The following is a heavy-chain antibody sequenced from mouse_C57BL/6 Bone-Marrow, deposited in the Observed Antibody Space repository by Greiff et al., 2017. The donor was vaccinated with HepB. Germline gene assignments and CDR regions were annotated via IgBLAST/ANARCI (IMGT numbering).Heavy chain of an antibody. CDR2: ISSGSSTI. V-gene: IGHV5-17*01. D-gene: IGHD1-1*01. J-gene: IGHJ4*01. Sequence: EVHLVESGGGLVKPGGSLKLSCAASGFTFSDYGMHWVRQAPEKGLEWVAYISSGSSTIYYADTVKGRFTISRDNAKNTLFLQMTSLRSEDTAMYYCARFITTAYYAMDYWGQGTSVTVSS. CDR1: GFTFSDYG. CDR3: ARFITTAYYAMDY.